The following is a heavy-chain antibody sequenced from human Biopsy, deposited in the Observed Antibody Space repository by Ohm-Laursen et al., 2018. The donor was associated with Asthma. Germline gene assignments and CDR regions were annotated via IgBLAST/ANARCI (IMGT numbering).Heavy chain of an antibody. CDR3: AGFCSGGSCPDH. Sequence: SETLSLTWPVSGVSIRSYYWTWIRQPPGKGLEWIGNIHYSGSTYSNPSLKSRVTISVDTSKKQISLRLSSVIAADTAVYYCAGFCSGGSCPDHWGQGTLVTVSS. CDR2: IHYSGST. CDR1: GVSIRSYY. D-gene: IGHD2-15*01. J-gene: IGHJ4*02. V-gene: IGHV4-59*01.